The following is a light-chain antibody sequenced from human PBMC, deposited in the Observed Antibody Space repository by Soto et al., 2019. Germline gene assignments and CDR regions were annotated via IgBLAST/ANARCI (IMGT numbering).Light chain of an antibody. CDR1: QGIRNE. CDR3: LQHNSYPWT. V-gene: IGKV1-17*01. CDR2: AAS. Sequence: DIQMTQSPSSLSASVGDRVTITCRASQGIRNELGWYQQKPGKAPKRLIYAASSLQSGVPSRFSSSGSGTEFTLTITSLQPEDFATYYCLQHNSYPWTFGPGTKVEIK. J-gene: IGKJ1*01.